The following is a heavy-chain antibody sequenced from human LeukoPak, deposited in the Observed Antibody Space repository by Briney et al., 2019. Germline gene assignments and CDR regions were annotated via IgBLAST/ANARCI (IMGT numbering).Heavy chain of an antibody. CDR2: IYYSGST. CDR3: ARERGVAGPEPFDY. CDR1: GGSISSSSYY. Sequence: PSETLSLTCTVSGGSISSSSYYWGWIRQPPGKGLEWIGSIYYSGSTYYNPSRKSQVTISGDTSKNQFSLKLSSVTAADTAVYYCARERGVAGPEPFDYWGQGTLVTVSS. J-gene: IGHJ4*02. D-gene: IGHD6-19*01. V-gene: IGHV4-39*07.